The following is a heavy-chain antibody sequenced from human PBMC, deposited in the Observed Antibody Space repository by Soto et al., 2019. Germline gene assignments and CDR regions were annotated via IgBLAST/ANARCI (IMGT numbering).Heavy chain of an antibody. CDR3: AKGVSQYSSGWYGDAFDI. CDR2: ISGSGGST. J-gene: IGHJ3*02. Sequence: GGSLRLSCAASGFTFSSYAMSWVRQAPGKGLEWVSAISGSGGSTYYADSVKGRFTISRDNSKNTLYLQMNSLRAEDTAVYYCAKGVSQYSSGWYGDAFDIWGQGTMVTVSS. D-gene: IGHD6-19*01. CDR1: GFTFSSYA. V-gene: IGHV3-23*01.